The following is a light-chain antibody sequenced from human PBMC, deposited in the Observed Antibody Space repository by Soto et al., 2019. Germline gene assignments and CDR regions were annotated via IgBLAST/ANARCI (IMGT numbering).Light chain of an antibody. CDR1: SSDVGSYNL. CDR2: EGS. Sequence: QSVLTQPASVSGSPGQSITISCTGTSSDVGSYNLVSWYQQHPGKAPKLMIYEGSKRPSGVSNRFSGSKSGNMAPLTISGLQAEDEADYYCCSYAGSNTLVFGGGTKLTVL. J-gene: IGLJ2*01. V-gene: IGLV2-23*01. CDR3: CSYAGSNTLV.